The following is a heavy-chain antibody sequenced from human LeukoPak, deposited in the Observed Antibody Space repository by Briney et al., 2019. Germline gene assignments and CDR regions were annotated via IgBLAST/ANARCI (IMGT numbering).Heavy chain of an antibody. J-gene: IGHJ6*02. CDR2: IYTSGST. D-gene: IGHD2-15*01. CDR3: AREALVVAAHRGYYYGMDV. V-gene: IGHV4-4*07. Sequence: PSETLSLTCTVSGGPISSYYWSWIRQPAGKGLEWIGRIYTSGSTNYNPSLKSRVTMSVDTSKNQFSLKLSSVTAADTAVYYCAREALVVAAHRGYYYGMDVWGQGTTVTVSS. CDR1: GGPISSYY.